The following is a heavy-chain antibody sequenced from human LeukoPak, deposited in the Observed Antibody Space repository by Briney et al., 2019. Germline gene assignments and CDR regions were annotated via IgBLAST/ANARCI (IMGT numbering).Heavy chain of an antibody. CDR3: ARVRPYCGGDCHSRVFDY. Sequence: GGSLRLSCAASGFTFSNAWMSWVRQAPGKGLEWVSVIYSGGSTYYADSVKGRFTISRDNSKNTLYLQMNSLRAEDTAVYYCARVRPYCGGDCHSRVFDYWGQGTLVTVSS. CDR2: IYSGGST. D-gene: IGHD2-21*02. CDR1: GFTFSNAW. J-gene: IGHJ4*02. V-gene: IGHV3-66*01.